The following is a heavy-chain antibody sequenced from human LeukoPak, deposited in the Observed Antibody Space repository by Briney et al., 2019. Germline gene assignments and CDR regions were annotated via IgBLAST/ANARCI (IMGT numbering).Heavy chain of an antibody. CDR1: GYSISSGYY. D-gene: IGHD3-22*01. CDR3: ARPHDSSAVDAFDI. J-gene: IGHJ3*02. V-gene: IGHV4-38-2*01. Sequence: SETLSLTCAVSGYSISSGYYWGWIRQPPGKGLEWIGSIYHSGSTYYNPSLKSRVTISVDTSKNQFSLKLNSVAAADTAVYYCARPHDSSAVDAFDIWGQGTMVTVSS. CDR2: IYHSGST.